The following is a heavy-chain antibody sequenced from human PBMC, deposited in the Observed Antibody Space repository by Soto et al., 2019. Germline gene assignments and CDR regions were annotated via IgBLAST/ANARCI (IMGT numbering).Heavy chain of an antibody. J-gene: IGHJ4*02. Sequence: QVQLVESGGGLVKPGGSLRLSCAASGFTFSDYYMSWIRQAPGKGLEWVSYISSSGSTIYYADSVKGRFTISRDNAKNSLYLEMNSLRAEDTAVYYCNIVVVVADFHQFDYWGQGTLVTVSS. D-gene: IGHD2-15*01. CDR1: GFTFSDYY. CDR3: NIVVVVADFHQFDY. CDR2: ISSSGSTI. V-gene: IGHV3-11*01.